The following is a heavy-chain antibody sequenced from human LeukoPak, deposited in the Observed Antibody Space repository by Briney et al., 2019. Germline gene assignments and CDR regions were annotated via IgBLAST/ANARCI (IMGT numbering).Heavy chain of an antibody. D-gene: IGHD1-20*01. J-gene: IGHJ3*02. CDR1: GFTVSSNY. V-gene: IGHV3-66*01. CDR2: IYSGGTT. Sequence: GGSLRLSCAASGFTVSSNYMSWVRQAPGKGLEWISVIYSGGTTYYADSVKGRFTISRDNSKNTLYLQMNSLRADDTAVYYCARANWNDDAFDIWGQGTMVTVS. CDR3: ARANWNDDAFDI.